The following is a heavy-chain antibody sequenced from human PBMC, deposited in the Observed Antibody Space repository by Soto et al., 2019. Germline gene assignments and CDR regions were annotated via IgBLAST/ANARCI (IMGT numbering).Heavy chain of an antibody. CDR3: ARVSYDSSGYYYGYFQH. J-gene: IGHJ1*01. CDR2: IYYSGST. V-gene: IGHV4-30-4*01. CDR1: GGSISSGDYY. Sequence: SETLSLTCTVPGGSISSGDYYWSWIRQPPGKGLEWIGYIYYSGSTYYNPSLKSRITISVDTSKNQFSLKLSSVTAADTAVYYCARVSYDSSGYYYGYFQHWGQGTLVTVSS. D-gene: IGHD3-22*01.